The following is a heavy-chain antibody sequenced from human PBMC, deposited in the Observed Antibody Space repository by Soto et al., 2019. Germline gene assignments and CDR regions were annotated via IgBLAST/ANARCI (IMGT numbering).Heavy chain of an antibody. D-gene: IGHD3-22*01. Sequence: GASVKVSCKASGGTFSSYAISWVRQAPGQGLEWMGGIIPIFGTANYAQKFQGRVTITADESTSTAYMELSSLRSEDTAVYYCARAPSSGYYYDSSGYYTFGYWGQGTLVTVSS. CDR3: ARAPSSGYYYDSSGYYTFGY. V-gene: IGHV1-69*13. J-gene: IGHJ4*02. CDR2: IIPIFGTA. CDR1: GGTFSSYA.